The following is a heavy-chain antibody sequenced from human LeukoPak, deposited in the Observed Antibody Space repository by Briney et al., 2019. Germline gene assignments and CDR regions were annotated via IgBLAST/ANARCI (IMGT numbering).Heavy chain of an antibody. CDR3: ARDLKSDYDYVWGSSRSPLNY. V-gene: IGHV1-18*01. J-gene: IGHJ4*02. CDR2: ISAYNGNT. D-gene: IGHD3-16*01. Sequence: ASVKVSCKASGYTFTSYGISWVRQAPGQGLEWMGWISAYNGNTNYAQKLQGRVTMATDTSTSTAYMELRSLRSDDTAVYYCARDLKSDYDYVWGSSRSPLNYWGQGTLVTVSS. CDR1: GYTFTSYG.